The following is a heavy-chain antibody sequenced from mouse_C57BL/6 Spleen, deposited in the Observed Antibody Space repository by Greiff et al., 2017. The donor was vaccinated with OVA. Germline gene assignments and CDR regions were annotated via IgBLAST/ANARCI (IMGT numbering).Heavy chain of an antibody. D-gene: IGHD2-1*01. J-gene: IGHJ2*01. CDR1: GYSFTGYY. CDR2: INPSTGGT. Sequence: EVQLVESGPELVKPGASVKISCKASGYSFTGYYMNWVKQSPEKSLEWIGEINPSTGGTTYNQKFKAKATLTVDKSSSTAYMQLKSLTSEDSAVYYCARGNSLGYWGQGTTLTVSS. V-gene: IGHV1-42*01. CDR3: ARGNSLGY.